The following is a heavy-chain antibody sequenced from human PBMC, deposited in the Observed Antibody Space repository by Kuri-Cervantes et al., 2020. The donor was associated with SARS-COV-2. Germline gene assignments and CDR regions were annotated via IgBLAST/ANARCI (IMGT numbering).Heavy chain of an antibody. V-gene: IGHV4-39*01. CDR2: IYYSGST. CDR1: GGSISSSSYY. D-gene: IGHD3-16*02. J-gene: IGHJ3*02. Sequence: SETLSLTCTVSGGSISSSSYYWGWIRQPPGKGLEWIGSIYYSGSTYYNPSLKSRVTISVDTSKNQFSLKLSSVTAADTAVYYCARLSPPKDAFDIWGQGTMVTVS. CDR3: ARLSPPKDAFDI.